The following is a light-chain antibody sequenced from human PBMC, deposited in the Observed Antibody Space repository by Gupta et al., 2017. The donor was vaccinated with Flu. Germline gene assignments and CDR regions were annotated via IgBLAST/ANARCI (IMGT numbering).Light chain of an antibody. V-gene: IGLV2-8*01. CDR3: SSYAGSNKGV. CDR1: SSEVCGYNY. CDR2: EVS. Sequence: TSSEVCGYNYVSWYQQHPGKAPIVMIYEVSKRPSVVPVRFSGSKSGNTASLTVSGLQAEDEADYYCSSYAGSNKGVFGTGTKVTVL. J-gene: IGLJ1*01.